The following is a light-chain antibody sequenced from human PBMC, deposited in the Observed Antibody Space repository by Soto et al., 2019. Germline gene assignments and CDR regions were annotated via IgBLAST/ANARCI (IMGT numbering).Light chain of an antibody. V-gene: IGLV1-51*01. Sequence: QSVLAQPPSVSAAPGQKVTISCSGSSSNIGGNSVSWYQQLPGTAPKLLIYDDNKRPSGIPDRFSGSKSGTSATLGITGFQTGDEADYYCGSWDSSLSAYVFGTGTKV. J-gene: IGLJ1*01. CDR2: DDN. CDR3: GSWDSSLSAYV. CDR1: SSNIGGNS.